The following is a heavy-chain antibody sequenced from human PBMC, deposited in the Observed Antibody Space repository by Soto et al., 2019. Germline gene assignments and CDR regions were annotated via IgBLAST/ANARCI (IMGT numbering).Heavy chain of an antibody. CDR1: GYTFTSYD. J-gene: IGHJ4*02. CDR2: MNPFSGNA. CDR3: TTGKGNH. V-gene: IGHV1-8*01. Sequence: QVQLVQAGAEVKKPGASVRVSCKASGYTFTSYDIYWVRQATGQGLEWMGWMNPFSGNAVYTQKFQDRVTMPRDTSIDTPYTEMSGLRSEDTVEHYCTTGKGNHWGQGSLVTVSS.